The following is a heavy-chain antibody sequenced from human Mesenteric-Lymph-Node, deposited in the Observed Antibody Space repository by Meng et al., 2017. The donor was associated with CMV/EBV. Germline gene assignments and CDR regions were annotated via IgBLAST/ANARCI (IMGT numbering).Heavy chain of an antibody. J-gene: IGHJ4*02. CDR1: GFTFSNYA. D-gene: IGHD3-3*01. CDR2: IKQDGSEK. Sequence: GGSLRLSCPASGFTFSNYAMHWVRQAPGKGLEWVANIKQDGSEKYYVESVKGRFTISRDNAKNSLYLQMNSLRAEDTAVYYCARKNLWSGYDYWGQGTLVTVSS. V-gene: IGHV3-7*01. CDR3: ARKNLWSGYDY.